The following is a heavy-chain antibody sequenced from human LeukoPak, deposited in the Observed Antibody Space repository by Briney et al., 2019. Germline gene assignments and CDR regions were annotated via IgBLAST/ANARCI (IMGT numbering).Heavy chain of an antibody. V-gene: IGHV1-18*04. CDR3: ARAYSYYYDSSGYYID. CDR2: ISAYNGNT. Sequence: ASVKVSCKTSGYTFTGYYMHWVRQAPGQGLEWMGWISAYNGNTNYAQKLQGRVTMTTDTSTSTAYMELRSLRSDDTAVYYCARAYSYYYDSSGYYIDWGQGTLVTVSS. J-gene: IGHJ4*02. CDR1: GYTFTGYY. D-gene: IGHD3-22*01.